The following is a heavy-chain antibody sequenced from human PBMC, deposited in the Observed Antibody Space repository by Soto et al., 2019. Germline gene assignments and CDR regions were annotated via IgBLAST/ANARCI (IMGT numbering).Heavy chain of an antibody. CDR2: MYNTRRT. D-gene: IGHD2-21*02. Sequence: SETLSLTCTVSGGSISGYYWSWIRQPPGKGLEWIGYMYNTRRTVYNPSLKSRDTISVDKSKNQLSQKLNSVTAADTAVYYCARDLWGYCGTDCYPLDVWGQGTTVT. CDR1: GGSISGYY. J-gene: IGHJ6*02. V-gene: IGHV4-59*01. CDR3: ARDLWGYCGTDCYPLDV.